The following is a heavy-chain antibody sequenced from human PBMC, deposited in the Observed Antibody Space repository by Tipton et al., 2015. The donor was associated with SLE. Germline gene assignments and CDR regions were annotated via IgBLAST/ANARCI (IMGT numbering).Heavy chain of an antibody. J-gene: IGHJ3*02. V-gene: IGHV4-39*07. CDR3: AREASNNYGFDAFDI. Sequence: TLSLTCTVSGDTIDGNTYFWDWIRQPPGKGLMLIGSISYSGATSYNPSLKSRVTISVDTSKNQFSLSLISVTAADTAIYYCAREASNNYGFDAFDIWGQGTLVTVSS. CDR2: ISYSGAT. CDR1: GDTIDGNTYF. D-gene: IGHD5-18*01.